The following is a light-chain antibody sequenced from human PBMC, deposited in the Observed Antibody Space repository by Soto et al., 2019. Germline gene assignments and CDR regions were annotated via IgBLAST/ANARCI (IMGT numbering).Light chain of an antibody. Sequence: DIPLTQSPSSLSASVGDRVTITCRASQSITNYLNWYQQKPGKAPKLLIYAASSLESGVPLRFSGSGSGTDFTLTISSLQAEDFATYYCQQSSRTPITFGQGTRLEIK. CDR1: QSITNY. J-gene: IGKJ5*01. CDR2: AAS. V-gene: IGKV1-39*01. CDR3: QQSSRTPIT.